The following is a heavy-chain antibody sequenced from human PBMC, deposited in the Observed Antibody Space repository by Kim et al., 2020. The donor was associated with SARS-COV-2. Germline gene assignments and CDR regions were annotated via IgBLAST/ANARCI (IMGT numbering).Heavy chain of an antibody. CDR1: GGSFSGYY. J-gene: IGHJ6*02. CDR3: ARGSASSSWSYYYYVMDV. Sequence: SETLSLTCAVYGGSFSGYYWSWIRQPPGKGLEWIGEINHSGSTNYNPSLKSRVTISVDTSKNQFSLKLSSVTAADTAVYYCARGSASSSWSYYYYVMDVWGQGTTVTVSS. V-gene: IGHV4-34*01. D-gene: IGHD6-13*01. CDR2: INHSGST.